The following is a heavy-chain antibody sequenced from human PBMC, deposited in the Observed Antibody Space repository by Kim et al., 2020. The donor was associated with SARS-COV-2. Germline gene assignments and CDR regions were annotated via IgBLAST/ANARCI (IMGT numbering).Heavy chain of an antibody. CDR2: ISYDGSNK. V-gene: IGHV3-30*18. J-gene: IGHJ6*02. Sequence: GGSLRLSCAASGFTFSSYGMHWVRQAPGKGLEWVAVISYDGSNKYYADSVKGRFTISRDNSKNTLYLQMNSLRAEDTAVYYCAKDASGIAAAGPYYYYYGMDVWGQGTTVTVSS. CDR3: AKDASGIAAAGPYYYYYGMDV. D-gene: IGHD6-13*01. CDR1: GFTFSSYG.